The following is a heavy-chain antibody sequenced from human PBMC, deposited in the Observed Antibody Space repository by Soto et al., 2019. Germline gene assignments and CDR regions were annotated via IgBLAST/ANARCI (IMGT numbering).Heavy chain of an antibody. CDR1: GFTLSTDW. V-gene: IGHV3-7*01. J-gene: IGHJ4*02. Sequence: GGSLRLSCSASGFTLSTDWMSWVRQAPGKGLEWVANIKQDGSETYYVDSVRGRFTISRDNAKNSLHLQMTSLRVEYTAVYFCXPAYKAYWGQGTPVTVSS. D-gene: IGHD1-1*01. CDR3: XPAYKAY. CDR2: IKQDGSET.